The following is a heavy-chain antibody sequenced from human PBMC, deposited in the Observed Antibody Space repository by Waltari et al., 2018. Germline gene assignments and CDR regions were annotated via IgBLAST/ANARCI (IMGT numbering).Heavy chain of an antibody. CDR3: ARERVGSRGWFDP. CDR2: INPNSGGT. Sequence: QVQLVQSGAEVKKPGASVKVSCTASGYTFTGSYMHWVRQAHGQGLEWMGWINPNSGGTNDAQKFQGRVTMTRDTSISTAYMELSRLRSDDTAVYYCARERVGSRGWFDPWGQGTLVTVSS. D-gene: IGHD2-2*01. V-gene: IGHV1-2*02. CDR1: GYTFTGSY. J-gene: IGHJ5*02.